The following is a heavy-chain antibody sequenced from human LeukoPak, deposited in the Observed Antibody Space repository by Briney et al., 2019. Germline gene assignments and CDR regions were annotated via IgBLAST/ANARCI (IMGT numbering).Heavy chain of an antibody. J-gene: IGHJ4*02. CDR3: ARDYRNSGGSCFDY. V-gene: IGHV4-4*02. Sequence: PSGTLSLTCAVSGGSISSSNWWRWVRQPPGKGLEWIGEIYHSGSTNYNPSLKSRVTISVDKSKNQFSLKLSSVTAADTAVYYCARDYRNSGGSCFDYWGQGTLVTVSS. CDR2: IYHSGST. D-gene: IGHD2-15*01. CDR1: GGSISSSNW.